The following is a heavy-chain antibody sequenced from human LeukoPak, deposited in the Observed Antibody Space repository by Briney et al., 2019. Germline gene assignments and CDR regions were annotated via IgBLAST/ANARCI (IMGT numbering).Heavy chain of an antibody. CDR2: IYNSGNT. V-gene: IGHV4-61*02. CDR3: ARSGTYYNNWFDP. CDR1: GGSISYSNSY. J-gene: IGHJ5*02. D-gene: IGHD3-10*01. Sequence: SETLSLTCTVSGGSISYSNSYWGWIRQPAGKGLEWIGRIYNSGNTNYNPSLKSRVTISVDTSKNQFSLKLNSVTAADTAVYYCARSGTYYNNWFDPWGQGTLVTVSS.